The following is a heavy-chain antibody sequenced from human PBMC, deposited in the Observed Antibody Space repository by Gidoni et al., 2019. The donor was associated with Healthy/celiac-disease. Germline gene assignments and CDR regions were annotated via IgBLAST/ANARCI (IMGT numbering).Heavy chain of an antibody. CDR1: GFTSGSYG. CDR3: AKVGGPAGLLLGPTWFDP. V-gene: IGHV3-30*18. D-gene: IGHD2-15*01. CDR2: ISYDGSNK. J-gene: IGHJ5*02. Sequence: QVQLVESGGGVVQPGRSLRLSCAAPGFTSGSYGLHWVRQVPGKGLEWVAVISYDGSNKYYADSVKGRFTIARDNSKTTLYLQMNSLRAEDTAVYYCAKVGGPAGLLLGPTWFDPWGQGTLVTVSS.